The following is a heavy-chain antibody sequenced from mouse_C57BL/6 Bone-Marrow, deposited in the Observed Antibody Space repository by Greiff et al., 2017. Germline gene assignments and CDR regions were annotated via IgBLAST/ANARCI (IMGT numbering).Heavy chain of an antibody. D-gene: IGHD1-2*01. CDR2: IRPSDSDT. J-gene: IGHJ3*01. V-gene: IGHV1-74*01. CDR3: VTTARDWFAY. Sequence: QVQLKQPGAELVKPGASVKVSCKASGYTFTSYWMHWVKQRPGQGLEWIGRIRPSDSDTNYNQKFKGKATLTVDKSSSTAYMQLSSLTSEDSAVYYCVTTARDWFAYWGQGTLVTVSA. CDR1: GYTFTSYW.